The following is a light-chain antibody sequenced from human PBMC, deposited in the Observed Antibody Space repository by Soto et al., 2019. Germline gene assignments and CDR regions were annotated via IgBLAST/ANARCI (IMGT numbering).Light chain of an antibody. J-gene: IGLJ1*01. V-gene: IGLV2-14*01. CDR3: SSYTTSSTRV. CDR1: SSDIGAYNY. Sequence: QSVLTQPASVSGSPGQSITISCTGTSSDIGAYNYVSWYQQHAGKAPKLMIYEVSNRPSGVSNRFSGSKSGNTASLTISGLQAEDEADYYCSSYTTSSTRVFGTGTKLTVL. CDR2: EVS.